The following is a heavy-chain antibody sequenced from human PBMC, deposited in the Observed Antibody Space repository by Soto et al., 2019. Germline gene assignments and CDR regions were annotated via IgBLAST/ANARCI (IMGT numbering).Heavy chain of an antibody. CDR3: ARESRYCSGGSCYFLPGIDY. J-gene: IGHJ4*02. Sequence: QVQLVQSGAAVKKPGSSVKVSCKASGGTFSSYAISWVRQAPGQGLEWMGGIIPIFGTAHYAQKFQGRVTITADESTSTAYMELSSLRSEDTAVYYCARESRYCSGGSCYFLPGIDYWGQGTLVTVSS. D-gene: IGHD2-15*01. CDR1: GGTFSSYA. CDR2: IIPIFGTA. V-gene: IGHV1-69*12.